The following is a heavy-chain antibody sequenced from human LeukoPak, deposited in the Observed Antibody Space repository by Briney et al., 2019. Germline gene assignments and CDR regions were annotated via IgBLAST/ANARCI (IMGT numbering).Heavy chain of an antibody. J-gene: IGHJ4*02. D-gene: IGHD1-26*01. V-gene: IGHV4-39*07. CDR3: ARDWERSFDY. CDR2: IYYSGST. CDR1: GGSISSSSYY. Sequence: PSETLSLTCTVSGGSISSSSYYWGWIRQPPGKGLEWIGSIYYSGSTYYNPSLKSRVTISVDTSKNQFSLKLSSVTAADTAVYYCARDWERSFDYWGQGTLVTVSS.